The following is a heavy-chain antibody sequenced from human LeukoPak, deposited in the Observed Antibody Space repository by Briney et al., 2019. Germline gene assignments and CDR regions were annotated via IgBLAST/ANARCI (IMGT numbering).Heavy chain of an antibody. D-gene: IGHD6-19*01. Sequence: GASVKVSCKVSGYTLTELSMHWVRQAPGKGLEWMGGFDPEDGETIYAQKFQGRVTITRDTSASTAYMELSSLRSEDTAVYYCARDSYSSGYRGYFDYWGQGTLVTVSS. CDR1: GYTLTELS. V-gene: IGHV1-24*01. J-gene: IGHJ4*02. CDR2: FDPEDGET. CDR3: ARDSYSSGYRGYFDY.